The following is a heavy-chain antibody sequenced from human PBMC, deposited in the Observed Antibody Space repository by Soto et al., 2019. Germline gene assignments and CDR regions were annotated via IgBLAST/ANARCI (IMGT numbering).Heavy chain of an antibody. CDR3: TTNVNLDTGLQY. Sequence: VGSLRLSCAASGFTCSNYGMSWVRQAPGKGLEWVSAISGGGSSTYYADSVKGRFTISRDNSKNTLYLQMNSLKTEDTAVYYCTTNVNLDTGLQYWGQGTLVTVSS. D-gene: IGHD5-18*01. J-gene: IGHJ4*02. CDR2: ISGGGSST. V-gene: IGHV3-23*01. CDR1: GFTCSNYG.